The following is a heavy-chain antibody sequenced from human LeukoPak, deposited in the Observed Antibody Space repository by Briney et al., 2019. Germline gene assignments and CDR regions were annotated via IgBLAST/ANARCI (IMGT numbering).Heavy chain of an antibody. CDR2: ISGSGGDT. J-gene: IGHJ4*02. Sequence: GGSLRLSCAASGFTFSTYGMSWVRQAPGKGLEWVSAISGSGGDTYYADSVKGRFTISRDNSKNTLYLQMNSLRAEDTAVYYCARPRSSYYYGSGSYYNYWGQGTLVTVSS. CDR3: ARPRSSYYYGSGSYYNY. D-gene: IGHD3-10*01. CDR1: GFTFSTYG. V-gene: IGHV3-23*01.